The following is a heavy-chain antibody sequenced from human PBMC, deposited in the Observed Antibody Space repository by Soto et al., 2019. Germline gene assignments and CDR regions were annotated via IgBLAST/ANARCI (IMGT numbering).Heavy chain of an antibody. CDR1: GYTFINYG. Sequence: GASVKVSCKASGYTFINYGISWVRQAPGQGLEWMGWISAYNGNTNYAQKLQGRVTMTTDTSTSTAYMELRSLRSDDTAMYYCARDDRPYSTNGVCHLDYWGQGTLVTVSS. V-gene: IGHV1-18*01. D-gene: IGHD2-8*01. J-gene: IGHJ4*02. CDR2: ISAYNGNT. CDR3: ARDDRPYSTNGVCHLDY.